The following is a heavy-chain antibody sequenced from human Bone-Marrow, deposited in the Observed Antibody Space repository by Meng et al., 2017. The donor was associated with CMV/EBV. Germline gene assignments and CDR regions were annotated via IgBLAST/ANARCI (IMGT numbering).Heavy chain of an antibody. J-gene: IGHJ5*02. CDR3: ARAIAYDILTGYWDWFDP. V-gene: IGHV1-8*01. CDR1: TFTSYG. Sequence: TFTSYGVNWGRQGTGQGLEWMRWVNPNSGNAGYAQRFQGKDTMTRNTSISTAYMKLSSLRSEDTGVYYCARAIAYDILTGYWDWFDPWGQGTLVTVSS. CDR2: VNPNSGNA. D-gene: IGHD3-9*01.